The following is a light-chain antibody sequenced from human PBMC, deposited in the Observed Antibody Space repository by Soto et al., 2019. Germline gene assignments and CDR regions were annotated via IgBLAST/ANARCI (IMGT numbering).Light chain of an antibody. CDR3: QQDGSSPQT. CDR1: QSFGSSF. CDR2: GAS. J-gene: IGKJ1*01. V-gene: IGKV3-20*01. Sequence: EIVLTQSPGTLSLSPGERATLSCRASQSFGSSFLAWYQQKPGQAPRLLIYGASSRATGIPDRFSGSGSGTDFTLTISRLEAEDFAVYYCQQDGSSPQTFGQGTKVEI.